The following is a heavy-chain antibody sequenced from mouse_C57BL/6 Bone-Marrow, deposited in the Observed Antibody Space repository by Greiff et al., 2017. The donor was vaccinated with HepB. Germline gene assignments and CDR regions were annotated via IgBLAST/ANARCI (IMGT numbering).Heavy chain of an antibody. CDR1: GYTFTSYG. J-gene: IGHJ3*01. V-gene: IGHV1-81*01. D-gene: IGHD2-4*01. Sequence: QVQLQQSGAELARPGASVKLSCKASGYTFTSYGISWVKQRTGQGLEWIGEIYPRSGNTYYNEKFKGKATLTADTSSSTAYMELRSLTSEDAAVYFCASGGLRQGFAYWGQGTLVTVSA. CDR3: ASGGLRQGFAY. CDR2: IYPRSGNT.